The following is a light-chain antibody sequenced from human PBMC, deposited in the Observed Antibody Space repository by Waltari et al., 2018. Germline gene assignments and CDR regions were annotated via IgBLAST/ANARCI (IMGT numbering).Light chain of an antibody. CDR2: AAS. CDR3: QQSYSTPPRT. Sequence: DIQMTQSPSSLSASVGDRVNITCRASQSISRYLNWYQQKPGKAPKLLIFAASSLLSGVPARFSGSGSGTDFTLTISSLQPEDVATYYCQQSYSTPPRTFGPGTKVDIK. CDR1: QSISRY. J-gene: IGKJ3*01. V-gene: IGKV1-39*01.